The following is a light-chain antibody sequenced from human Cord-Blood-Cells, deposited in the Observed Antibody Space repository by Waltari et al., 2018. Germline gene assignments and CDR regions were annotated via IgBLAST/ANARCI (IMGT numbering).Light chain of an antibody. CDR1: QRVSRY. CDR3: HRRSNWPPWT. J-gene: IGKJ1*01. V-gene: IGKV3-11*01. Sequence: IVFTHSPAPLSLSPGARATLAGSASQRVSRYLAWYQQKPRQAPRLLLYYSSDRATGIPATDSGSGSGTDFTFTLSSLGPEDFAVYYCHRRSNWPPWTFGQGTKVEIK. CDR2: YSS.